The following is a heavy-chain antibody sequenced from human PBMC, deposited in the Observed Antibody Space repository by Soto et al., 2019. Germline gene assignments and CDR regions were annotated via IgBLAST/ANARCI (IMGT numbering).Heavy chain of an antibody. V-gene: IGHV1-69*13. CDR3: ARLALAYCGGDCYSNFDY. J-gene: IGHJ4*02. CDR2: IIPIFGTA. D-gene: IGHD2-21*02. Sequence: SVKVSCKASGGTFSSYAISWVRQAPGQGLEWMGGIIPIFGTANYAQKFQGRVTITADESTSTAYMELSSLRSEDTAVYYCARLALAYCGGDCYSNFDYWGQGTLVTVSS. CDR1: GGTFSSYA.